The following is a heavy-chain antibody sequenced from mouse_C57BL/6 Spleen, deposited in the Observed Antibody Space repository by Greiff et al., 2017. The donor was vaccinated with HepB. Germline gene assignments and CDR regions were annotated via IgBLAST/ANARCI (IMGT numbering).Heavy chain of an antibody. V-gene: IGHV1-81*01. D-gene: IGHD1-1*01. Sequence: VQGVESGAELARPGASVKLSCKASGYTFTSYGISWVKQRTGQGLEWIGEIYPRSGNTYYNEKFKGKATLTADKSSSTAYMELRSLTSEDSAVYFCARSGLTTVVATPYAMDYWGQGTSVTVSS. CDR1: GYTFTSYG. CDR2: IYPRSGNT. CDR3: ARSGLTTVVATPYAMDY. J-gene: IGHJ4*01.